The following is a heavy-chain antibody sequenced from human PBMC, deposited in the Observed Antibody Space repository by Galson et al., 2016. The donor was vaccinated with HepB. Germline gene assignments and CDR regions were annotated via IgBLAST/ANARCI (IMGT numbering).Heavy chain of an antibody. CDR2: TSHDGNSN. D-gene: IGHD3-16*02. J-gene: IGHJ3*02. Sequence: SLRLSCAASGFTFSSYSMNWVRQAPGKGLEWVAVTSHDGNSNSYADSVKGRFTISRDNSKNTLYLQMNSLRVEDTALYYCASFGGVIAYDAFDIRGQGTMVTVSS. V-gene: IGHV3-30*03. CDR3: ASFGGVIAYDAFDI. CDR1: GFTFSSYS.